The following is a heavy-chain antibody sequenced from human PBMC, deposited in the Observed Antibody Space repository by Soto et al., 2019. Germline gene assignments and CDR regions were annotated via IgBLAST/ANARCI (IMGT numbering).Heavy chain of an antibody. CDR2: IFSNGEK. Sequence: SGPTLGNPTETLTLTCTVSGFSLSNARMGVSWIRQPPGKALEWLAHIFSNGEKSYSTSLKSRLTISKDTSKSQVVLTMTNMDPVDTATYYCARSGSSGYYLDYWGQGTLVTVSS. CDR1: GFSLSNARMG. J-gene: IGHJ4*02. CDR3: ARSGSSGYYLDY. D-gene: IGHD3-22*01. V-gene: IGHV2-26*01.